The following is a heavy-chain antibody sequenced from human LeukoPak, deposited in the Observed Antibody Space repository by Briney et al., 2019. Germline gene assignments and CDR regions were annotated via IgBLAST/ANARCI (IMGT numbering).Heavy chain of an antibody. Sequence: SQTLSLTCTVSGGSISSGSYYWSWIRQPAGKGLEWIGRIYTSGSTNYNPSLKSRVTISVDTSKNQFSLKLSSVTAADTAVYYCASGYCGGACQLGGVDMWGQGTMVTVSS. V-gene: IGHV4-61*02. CDR3: ASGYCGGACQLGGVDM. CDR2: IYTSGST. J-gene: IGHJ3*02. D-gene: IGHD2-21*02. CDR1: GGSISSGSYY.